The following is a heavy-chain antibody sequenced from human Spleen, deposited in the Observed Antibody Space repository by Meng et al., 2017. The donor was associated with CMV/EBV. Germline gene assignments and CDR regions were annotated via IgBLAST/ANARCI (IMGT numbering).Heavy chain of an antibody. CDR1: GFTFSSYG. CDR2: IWYDGSNE. V-gene: IGHV3-33*06. J-gene: IGHJ4*02. D-gene: IGHD6-13*01. CDR3: AKARGGYIQQLDY. Sequence: GGSLRLSCVASGFTFSSYGMHWVRQTPGKGLEWVAVIWYDGSNEYYADSVKGRFTISRDNSRNTLYLQMNSLRAEDTAVYYCAKARGGYIQQLDYWGQGTLVTVSS.